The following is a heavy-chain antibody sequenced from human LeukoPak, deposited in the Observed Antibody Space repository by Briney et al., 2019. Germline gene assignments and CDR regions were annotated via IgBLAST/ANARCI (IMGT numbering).Heavy chain of an antibody. J-gene: IGHJ4*02. CDR3: ARGPSGYHNP. D-gene: IGHD5-12*01. CDR1: EFSVGSNY. V-gene: IGHV3-66*01. Sequence: GGSLGLSCAASEFSVGSNYMTWVRQAPGKGLEWVSLIYSGGSTYYADSVKGRFTISRDNSKNTLYLQMNSLRAEDTAVYYCARGPSGYHNPGGQGTLVTVSS. CDR2: IYSGGST.